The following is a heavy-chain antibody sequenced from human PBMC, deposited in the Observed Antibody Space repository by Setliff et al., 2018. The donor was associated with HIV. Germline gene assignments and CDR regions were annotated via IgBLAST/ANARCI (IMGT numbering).Heavy chain of an antibody. J-gene: IGHJ4*02. CDR3: AREPSGSGNYFYFDY. D-gene: IGHD1-26*01. CDR1: GGTFSNYA. Sequence: GASVKVSCKASGGTFSNYAISWVRQAPGQGLEWMGGIIPVYGTPKSAQKMQGRVKITAIESTTTAYMELSSLRSEDTAVYYCAREPSGSGNYFYFDYWGQGTLVTV. CDR2: IIPVYGTP. V-gene: IGHV1-69*13.